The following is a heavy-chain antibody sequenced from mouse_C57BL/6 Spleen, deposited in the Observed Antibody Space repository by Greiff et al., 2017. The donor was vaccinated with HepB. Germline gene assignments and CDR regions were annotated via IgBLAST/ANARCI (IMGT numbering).Heavy chain of an antibody. CDR1: GFNIKDDY. D-gene: IGHD2-3*01. J-gene: IGHJ2*01. V-gene: IGHV14-4*01. CDR3: TTLDDGYPYFDY. Sequence: EVQLQQSGAELVRPGASVKLSCTASGFNIKDDYMHWVKQRPEQGLEWIGWIDPENGDTEYASKFQGKATITADTSSNTAYLQLSSLTSEDTAVYYCTTLDDGYPYFDYWGQGTTLTVSS. CDR2: IDPENGDT.